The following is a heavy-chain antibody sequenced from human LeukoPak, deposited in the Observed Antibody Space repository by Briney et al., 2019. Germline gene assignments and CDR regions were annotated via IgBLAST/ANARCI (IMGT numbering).Heavy chain of an antibody. D-gene: IGHD2-15*01. V-gene: IGHV3-30*04. CDR2: ISYDGSNK. CDR1: GFTFSSYA. CDR3: ARDRGQYCSGGSCYHQGGMDV. J-gene: IGHJ6*04. Sequence: GRSLRLSCAASGFTFSSYAMHWVRQAPGKGLEWVAVISYDGSNKYYADSVKGRFTISRDNSKNTLYLQMNSLRAEDTAVYYCARDRGQYCSGGSCYHQGGMDVWGKGTTVTVSS.